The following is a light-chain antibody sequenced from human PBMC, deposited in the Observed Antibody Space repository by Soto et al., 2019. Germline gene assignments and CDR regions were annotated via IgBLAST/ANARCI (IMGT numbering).Light chain of an antibody. CDR3: SSYAGSNNFGV. CDR1: SSDVGGYNY. J-gene: IGLJ1*01. Sequence: QSALTQPPSASGSPGQSVTISCTGTSSDVGGYNYVSWYQQHPGKAPKLMIYEVSKRPSGFPDRFSGSKSGNTASLTVSGIQAEDEAEYYCSSYAGSNNFGVFGTGTKLTVL. CDR2: EVS. V-gene: IGLV2-8*01.